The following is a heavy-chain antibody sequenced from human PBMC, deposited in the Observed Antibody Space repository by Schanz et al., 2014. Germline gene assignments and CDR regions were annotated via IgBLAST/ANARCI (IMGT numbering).Heavy chain of an antibody. D-gene: IGHD3-22*01. J-gene: IGHJ5*02. Sequence: QVQLVQSGAEVKKPGASVKVSCRASGGTFSSDTFSWVRQAPGQGLEWMGRIVPIAGITNYAQRFQGGVTRTADKSSDTAYMELSSLRSEDTAVDYCARDVGLDDRGWCDPWGQGTLGTVSS. V-gene: IGHV1-69*09. CDR3: ARDVGLDDRGWCDP. CDR2: IVPIAGIT. CDR1: GGTFSSDT.